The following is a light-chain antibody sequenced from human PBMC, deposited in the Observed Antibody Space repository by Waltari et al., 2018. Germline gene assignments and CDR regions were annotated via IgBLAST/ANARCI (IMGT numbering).Light chain of an antibody. CDR2: QDT. V-gene: IGLV3-1*01. Sequence: SYELTQPPSVSVSPGQTASITCPDETLGAQYACWYQQKPGQSPLLVIYQDTKRPSGVPERFSGSNSGNTATLTISGTQALDEADYYCQAWDSSTVMFGGGTKLTVL. CDR3: QAWDSSTVM. CDR1: TLGAQY. J-gene: IGLJ3*02.